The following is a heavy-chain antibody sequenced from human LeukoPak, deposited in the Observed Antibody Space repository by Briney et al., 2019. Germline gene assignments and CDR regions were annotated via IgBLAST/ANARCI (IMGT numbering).Heavy chain of an antibody. J-gene: IGHJ6*02. CDR1: GYSFTSHW. CDR2: MYPGDSDS. V-gene: IGHV5-51*01. CDR3: ARHETVSANYYYGMDV. Sequence: RGEPLKISCKGSGYSFTSHWIGWVRQMPGKGLEWMGSMYPGDSDSTYSPSFQGQVTISADKSISTAYLQWSSLKASDTAMYYCARHETVSANYYYGMDVWGQGTTVTVSS. D-gene: IGHD4-11*01.